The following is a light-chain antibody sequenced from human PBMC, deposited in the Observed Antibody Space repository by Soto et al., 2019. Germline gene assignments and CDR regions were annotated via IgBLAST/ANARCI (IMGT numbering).Light chain of an antibody. CDR3: SSYAGSNNLVV. CDR2: EVS. V-gene: IGLV2-8*01. Sequence: QSALTQPPSASGSPGQSVTISCTGTSSDVGGYNYVSWYQQHPGKAPKLMIYEVSKRPSGVPDRFSGSKSGNTASLTVSGLHAEDDADYYCSSYAGSNNLVVFGGGTKLTVL. CDR1: SSDVGGYNY. J-gene: IGLJ2*01.